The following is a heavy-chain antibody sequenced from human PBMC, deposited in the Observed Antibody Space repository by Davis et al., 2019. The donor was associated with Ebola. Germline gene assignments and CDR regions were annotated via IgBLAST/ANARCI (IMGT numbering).Heavy chain of an antibody. CDR2: ISYDGSNK. J-gene: IGHJ5*02. D-gene: IGHD6-6*01. CDR3: TTDLGAARRNKRFDP. V-gene: IGHV3-30-3*01. Sequence: GESLKISCAASGFTFNSYAMHWVRQAPGKGLEWVAVISYDGSNKYYADSVKGRFTISRDNSKNTLYLQMDSLNTEDTAVYWCTTDLGAARRNKRFDPWGQGTLVTVSS. CDR1: GFTFNSYA.